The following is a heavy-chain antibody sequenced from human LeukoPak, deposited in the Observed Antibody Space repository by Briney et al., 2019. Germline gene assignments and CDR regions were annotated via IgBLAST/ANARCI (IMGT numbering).Heavy chain of an antibody. CDR3: AKDEGRFLEWLLYKGIDY. Sequence: GGSLRLSCAASGFTFSSYGMHWVRQAPGKGLVWVAFIRYDGSNKYYADSVKGRFTISRDNSKNTLYLQMNSLRAEDTAVYDCAKDEGRFLEWLLYKGIDYWGQGTLVTVSS. D-gene: IGHD3-3*01. V-gene: IGHV3-30*02. CDR2: IRYDGSNK. J-gene: IGHJ4*02. CDR1: GFTFSSYG.